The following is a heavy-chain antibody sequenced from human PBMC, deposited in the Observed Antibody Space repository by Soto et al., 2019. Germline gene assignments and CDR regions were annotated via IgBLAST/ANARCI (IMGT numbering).Heavy chain of an antibody. CDR2: IYWDDSK. CDR3: AHAYGGRSLY. Sequence: QITLKESGPTLVKPTQTLTLTCTFSGFSLTTDRVGVGWIRQPPGEALEWLAVIYWDDSKTYRPSLESRHTIPKDTSRNQLVLTMTNLDSLDAARYYCAHAYGGRSLYWGQGTLVNVSS. CDR1: GFSLTTDRVG. V-gene: IGHV2-5*02. D-gene: IGHD1-26*01. J-gene: IGHJ4*02.